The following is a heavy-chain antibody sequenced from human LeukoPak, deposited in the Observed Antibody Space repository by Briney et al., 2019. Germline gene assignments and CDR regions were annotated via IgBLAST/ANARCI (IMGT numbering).Heavy chain of an antibody. CDR3: AREGENYYDSSGYPVPDC. Sequence: SETLSLTCTVSGGSISSSSYYWGWIRQPPGKGLEWIGSIYYSGSTYYNPSLKSRVTISVDTSKNQFSLKLSSVTAADTAVYYCAREGENYYDSSGYPVPDCWGQGTLVTVSS. CDR2: IYYSGST. D-gene: IGHD3-22*01. CDR1: GGSISSSSYY. J-gene: IGHJ4*02. V-gene: IGHV4-39*07.